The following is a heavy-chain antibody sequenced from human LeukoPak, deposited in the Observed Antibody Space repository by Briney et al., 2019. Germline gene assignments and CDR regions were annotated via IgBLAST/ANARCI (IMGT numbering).Heavy chain of an antibody. Sequence: GGSLRLSCAASGFTFSSYGMHWVRQAPGKGLEWVAVISYDGSNKYYADSVKGRFTISRDDSKNTLYLQMNSLRAEDTAVYYCAKVGDSSGWYPDYWGQGTLVTVSS. CDR2: ISYDGSNK. V-gene: IGHV3-30*18. J-gene: IGHJ4*02. CDR3: AKVGDSSGWYPDY. CDR1: GFTFSSYG. D-gene: IGHD6-19*01.